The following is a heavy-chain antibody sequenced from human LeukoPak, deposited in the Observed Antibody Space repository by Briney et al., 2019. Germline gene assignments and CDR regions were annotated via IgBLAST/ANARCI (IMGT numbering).Heavy chain of an antibody. Sequence: GASVKVSCKASGYTFTSYGISWVRQAPGQGLEWMGWISAYNGNTNYAQKFQGRVTMTRDTSISTAYMELSRLRSDDTAVYYCARSRSGTFYNWFDPWGQGTLVTVSS. V-gene: IGHV1-18*01. J-gene: IGHJ5*02. CDR2: ISAYNGNT. D-gene: IGHD6-13*01. CDR1: GYTFTSYG. CDR3: ARSRSGTFYNWFDP.